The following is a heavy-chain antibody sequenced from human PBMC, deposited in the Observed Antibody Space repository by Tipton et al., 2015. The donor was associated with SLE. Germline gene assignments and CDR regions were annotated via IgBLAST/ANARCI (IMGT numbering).Heavy chain of an antibody. CDR2: IHYSGST. Sequence: TLSLTCTVSGDSISSSTYYWAWIRQPPGKGLEWIGSIHYSGSTYYEPSLKSRVTISADTTKNLFSLKLSSVTAADTAVYYCARAGSAFDIWGQGTMVTVSS. V-gene: IGHV4-39*07. D-gene: IGHD1-26*01. CDR1: GDSISSSTYY. J-gene: IGHJ3*02. CDR3: ARAGSAFDI.